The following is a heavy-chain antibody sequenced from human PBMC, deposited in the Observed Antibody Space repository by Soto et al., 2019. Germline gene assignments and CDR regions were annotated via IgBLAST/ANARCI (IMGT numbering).Heavy chain of an antibody. CDR3: ARDKRRSYGDSPIDY. J-gene: IGHJ4*02. V-gene: IGHV4-31*03. Sequence: SETLSLTCTVSGGSIGGGGDYWSWIRQHPGKGLEWIGYIYYSGSTYYNPSLKSRVTISVDTSKNQFSLKLSSVTAADTAVYYCARDKRRSYGDSPIDYWGQGTLVTVSS. CDR2: IYYSGST. D-gene: IGHD4-17*01. CDR1: GGSIGGGGDY.